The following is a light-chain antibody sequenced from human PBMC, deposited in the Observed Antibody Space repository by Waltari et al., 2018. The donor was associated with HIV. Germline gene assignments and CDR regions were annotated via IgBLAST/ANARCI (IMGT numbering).Light chain of an antibody. CDR1: SSDVATYKL. V-gene: IGLV2-23*01. CDR2: EGS. J-gene: IGLJ2*01. Sequence: QSALTQPASVSGSPGQSITISCTRTSSDVATYKLVSWYQQHPGKAPKLMIYEGSKRPSGVSDRFSGSKSGDTASLTISGLQAEDEADYYCCSYVSNVIFGGGTKLTVL. CDR3: CSYVSNVI.